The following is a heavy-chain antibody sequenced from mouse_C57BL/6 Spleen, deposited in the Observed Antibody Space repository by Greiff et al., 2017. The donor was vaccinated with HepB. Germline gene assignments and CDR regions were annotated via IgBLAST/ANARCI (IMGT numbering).Heavy chain of an antibody. CDR2: IWGDGST. D-gene: IGHD1-1*01. CDR1: GFSLTSYG. V-gene: IGHV2-3*01. CDR3: AKRGIYYYGSSYEEGAMDY. J-gene: IGHJ4*01. Sequence: VQGVESGPGLVAPSQSLSITCTVSGFSLTSYGVSWVRQPPGKGLEWLGVIWGDGSTNYHSALISRLSISKDNSKSQVFLKLNSLQTDDTATYYCAKRGIYYYGSSYEEGAMDYWGQGTSVTVSS.